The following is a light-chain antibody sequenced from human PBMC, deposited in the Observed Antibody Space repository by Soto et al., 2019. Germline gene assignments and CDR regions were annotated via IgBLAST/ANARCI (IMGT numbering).Light chain of an antibody. CDR3: CSYAGSYTYV. J-gene: IGLJ1*01. CDR1: SSDVGGFNY. Sequence: QSALTQPRSVSGSPGQSVTISCTGTSSDVGGFNYVSWYQQHPGKAPKLMIYDVSKWPSGVPDRFSGSKSGSTASLTISGLQAEDEADYYCCSYAGSYTYVFGTGTKLTVL. CDR2: DVS. V-gene: IGLV2-11*01.